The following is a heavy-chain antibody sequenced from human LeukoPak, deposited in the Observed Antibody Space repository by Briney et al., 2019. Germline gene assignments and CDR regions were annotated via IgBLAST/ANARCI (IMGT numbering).Heavy chain of an antibody. CDR3: AKSFTSSSSDY. J-gene: IGHJ4*02. Sequence: PGGSLRLSCAASGFTFSNFAMSWVRQTPGKELEWVTATVGSRPDTYYADSVKGRFSISRDNSENTLYLQMNGLRADDTAVYSCAKSFTSSSSDYWGQGTLVTVSS. CDR1: GFTFSNFA. D-gene: IGHD6-13*01. CDR2: TVGSRPDT. V-gene: IGHV3-23*01.